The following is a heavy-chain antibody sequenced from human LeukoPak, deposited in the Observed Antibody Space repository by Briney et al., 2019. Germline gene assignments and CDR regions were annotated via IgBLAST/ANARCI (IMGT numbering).Heavy chain of an antibody. Sequence: SETLSLTCTVYGVSISSYYWSWLRQPPGKGLEGIGYIYTSGSTNYNPSLKSRVTISVDASKNQFSLKLSSVTAADTAVYYCATSTYYYILTGYYNTYYYYYMDVWGKGTTVTVSS. CDR1: GVSISSYY. J-gene: IGHJ6*03. V-gene: IGHV4-4*09. CDR3: ATSTYYYILTGYYNTYYYYYMDV. CDR2: IYTSGST. D-gene: IGHD3-9*01.